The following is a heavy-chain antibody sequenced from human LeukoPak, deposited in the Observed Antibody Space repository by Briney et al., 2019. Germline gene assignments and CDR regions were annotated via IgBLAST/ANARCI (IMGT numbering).Heavy chain of an antibody. D-gene: IGHD2/OR15-2a*01. J-gene: IGHJ5*02. CDR2: MNPNSGNT. CDR3: ARVLRRRGNWFDP. Sequence: GASVKVSCKASGYTFTSYDINWVRQATGQGLEWMGWMNPNSGNTGYAQKLQGRVTMTTDTSTSTAYMELRSLRSDDTAVYYCARVLRRRGNWFDPWGQGTLVTVSS. V-gene: IGHV1-8*01. CDR1: GYTFTSYD.